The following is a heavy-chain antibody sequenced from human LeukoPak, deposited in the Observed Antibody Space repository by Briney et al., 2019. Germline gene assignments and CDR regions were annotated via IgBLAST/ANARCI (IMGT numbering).Heavy chain of an antibody. CDR2: ISSSSSTI. CDR3: ARDPPVVPAAIRWQPETVSDY. CDR1: GFTSSSYS. J-gene: IGHJ4*02. D-gene: IGHD2-2*01. Sequence: PGGSLRLSCAASGFTSSSYSMNWVRQAPGKGLEWVSYISSSSSTIYYADSVKGRFTISRDNAKNSLYLQMNSLRDEDTAVYYCARDPPVVPAAIRWQPETVSDYWGQGTLVTVSS. V-gene: IGHV3-48*02.